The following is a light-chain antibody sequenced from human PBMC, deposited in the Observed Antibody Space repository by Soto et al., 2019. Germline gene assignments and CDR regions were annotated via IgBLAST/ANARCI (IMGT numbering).Light chain of an antibody. CDR2: DAS. J-gene: IGKJ1*01. V-gene: IGKV1-39*01. CDR1: QNIGSR. Sequence: DIQMTQSPSTLSASVGDRVTITCRASQNIGSRLAWYQQKPGKAPKLLVYDASNLESGVPLRFSGSGSGTHFTLTISSLQPEDFAIYYCQHSHDTPPTFGQGTKVEIK. CDR3: QHSHDTPPT.